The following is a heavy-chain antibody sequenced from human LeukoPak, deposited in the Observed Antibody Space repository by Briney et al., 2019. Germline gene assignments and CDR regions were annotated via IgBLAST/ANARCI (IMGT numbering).Heavy chain of an antibody. V-gene: IGHV3-74*01. CDR2: INSDGSST. J-gene: IGHJ5*02. CDR1: GVTFSSYW. CDR3: ARDPIAAASNWFDP. Sequence: AGGSLRLSCAASGVTFSSYWMHWVRQAPGKGLVWVSRINSDGSSTNYADSVKGRFTISRDNAKNTLFLQMNSLRAEDTAVYYCARDPIAAASNWFDPWGQGTLVTVSS. D-gene: IGHD6-13*01.